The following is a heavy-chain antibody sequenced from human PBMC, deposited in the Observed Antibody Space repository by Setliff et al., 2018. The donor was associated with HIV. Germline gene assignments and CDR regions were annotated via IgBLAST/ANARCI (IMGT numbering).Heavy chain of an antibody. D-gene: IGHD6-6*01. V-gene: IGHV3-30*04. CDR3: AREEYTQYYFDY. J-gene: IGHJ4*02. CDR2: ISYDGSNK. Sequence: SCKASGGTFRNHAMHWVRQAPGKGLEWVAVISYDGSNKFYADSVKGRFTISRDNSKNTLYLQMNSLRAEDAAVYYCAREEYTQYYFDYWGQGTLVTVSS. CDR1: GGTFRNHA.